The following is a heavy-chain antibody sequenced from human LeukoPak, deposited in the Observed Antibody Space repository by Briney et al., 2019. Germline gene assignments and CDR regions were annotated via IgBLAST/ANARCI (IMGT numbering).Heavy chain of an antibody. CDR1: GFTFSSYE. D-gene: IGHD3-10*01. Sequence: GGSLRLSCAASGFTFSSYEMNWVRQAPGKGLEWVSYISSSGSTIYYADSVKGRFTISRDNAKNSLYLQMNSLRAEDTAVYYCASKPRGLYYHMDVWGKGTTVTVSS. CDR3: ASKPRGLYYHMDV. CDR2: ISSSGSTI. J-gene: IGHJ6*03. V-gene: IGHV3-48*03.